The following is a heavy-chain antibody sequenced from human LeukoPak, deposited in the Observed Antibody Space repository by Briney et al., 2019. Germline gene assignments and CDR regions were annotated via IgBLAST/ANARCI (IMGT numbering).Heavy chain of an antibody. V-gene: IGHV3-23*01. Sequence: GGSLRLSCTASGFTFGSYVMSWVRQAPGKGLEWVSSISIASAKTYYADSVKGRFTISRDNSKNTLYLQMNSLRAEDTAVYYCAKTHPQWELLFDYWGQGTLVTVSS. D-gene: IGHD1-26*01. J-gene: IGHJ4*02. CDR3: AKTHPQWELLFDY. CDR2: ISIASAKT. CDR1: GFTFGSYV.